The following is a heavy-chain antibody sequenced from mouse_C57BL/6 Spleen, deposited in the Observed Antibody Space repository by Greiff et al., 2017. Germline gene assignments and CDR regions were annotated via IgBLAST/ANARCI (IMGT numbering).Heavy chain of an antibody. CDR3: AREDYIGFAY. Sequence: VQLKQSGPELVKPGDSVKISCKASGYSFTGFFMNWVMQSHGKSLEWIGRINPYNGDTFYNQKFKGKATLTVDKSSSTAHMELRSLTSEDSAVYYCAREDYIGFAYWGQGTLVTVSA. D-gene: IGHD2-12*01. J-gene: IGHJ3*01. CDR2: INPYNGDT. V-gene: IGHV1-20*01. CDR1: GYSFTGFF.